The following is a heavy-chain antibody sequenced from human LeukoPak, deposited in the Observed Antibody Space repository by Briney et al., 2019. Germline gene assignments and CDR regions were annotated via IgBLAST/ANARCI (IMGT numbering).Heavy chain of an antibody. CDR1: GGSISSYY. CDR2: IYTSGST. J-gene: IGHJ4*02. V-gene: IGHV4-4*07. D-gene: IGHD3-3*01. CDR3: ARGPGPWSAYYGVDY. Sequence: SETLSLTCTVSGGSISSYYWSWIRQPAGEGLEWIGRIYTSGSTNYNPSLKSRVTMSVDTSKNQFSLRLSSVTAADTAVYYCARGPGPWSAYYGVDYWGQGTLVTVSS.